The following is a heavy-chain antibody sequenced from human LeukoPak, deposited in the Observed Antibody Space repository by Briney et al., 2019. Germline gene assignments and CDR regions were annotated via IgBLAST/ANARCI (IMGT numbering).Heavy chain of an antibody. D-gene: IGHD1-26*01. CDR3: ARLNSGTYFDY. V-gene: IGHV2-70*04. Sequence: SGPTLLNPTQTLTLTCTFSGFSLSTSGMRVSWIRQPPGKALEGLALIDWDDDKFYSTSLKTRPTISKATSKNQLVLPMTTMDPVDTASYYCARLNSGTYFDYWGQGTLVTVSS. CDR1: GFSLSTSGMR. J-gene: IGHJ4*02. CDR2: IDWDDDK.